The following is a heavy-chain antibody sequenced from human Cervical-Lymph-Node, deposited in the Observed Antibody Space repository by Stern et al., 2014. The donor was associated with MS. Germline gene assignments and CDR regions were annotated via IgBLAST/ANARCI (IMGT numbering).Heavy chain of an antibody. CDR2: IWADGIKK. Sequence: DQLVESGGGVVQPGRSLRLSCAASGFIFSSHGMHWVRQAPGKGLEWVAVIWADGIKKHYADSVKGRFTISRDNSKNTLYLQMNSLRAEDTAMYYCTRDISYYADDHWGQGTPVTVSS. CDR3: TRDISYYADDH. CDR1: GFIFSSHG. J-gene: IGHJ5*02. V-gene: IGHV3-33*01. D-gene: IGHD1-26*01.